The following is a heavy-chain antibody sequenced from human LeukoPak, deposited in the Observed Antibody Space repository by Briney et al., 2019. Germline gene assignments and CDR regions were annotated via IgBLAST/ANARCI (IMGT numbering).Heavy chain of an antibody. D-gene: IGHD1-26*01. J-gene: IGHJ3*02. CDR3: ARDLGIVGASDPFDI. CDR2: INPKSGGT. Sequence: ASVKVSCKASGYTFTGYYMHWVRQAPGQGLEWVGWINPKSGGTHYAQSFQGRVSMTRDTPISTTYLELSRLRSDDTAVYYCARDLGIVGASDPFDIWGQGTMVTVFS. CDR1: GYTFTGYY. V-gene: IGHV1-2*02.